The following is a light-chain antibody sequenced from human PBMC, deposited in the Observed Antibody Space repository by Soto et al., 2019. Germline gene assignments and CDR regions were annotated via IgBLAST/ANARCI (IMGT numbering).Light chain of an antibody. J-gene: IGKJ1*01. CDR3: QQSNNYPWT. V-gene: IGKV1-5*03. CDR2: KAS. CDR1: QSISSW. Sequence: DIQMTQSPSTLSASVGDRVTITCRASQSISSWLAWYQQKPGKAPKLLIYKASNLESGVPSRFSGSGSGTEFTLTISSLQPDDFATYYCQQSNNYPWTFGQGTKVDIK.